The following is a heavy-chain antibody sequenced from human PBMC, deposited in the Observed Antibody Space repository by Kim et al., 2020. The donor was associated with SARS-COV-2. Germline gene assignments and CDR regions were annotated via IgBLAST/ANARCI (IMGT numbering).Heavy chain of an antibody. CDR1: GYTFTGYY. D-gene: IGHD6-13*01. Sequence: ASVKVSCKASGYTFTGYYMHWVRQAPGQGLEWMGWINPNSGGTNYAQKFQGWVTMTRDTSISTAYMELSRLRSDDTAVYYCARVAAAGDYYYGMDVWGQGTTVTVSS. CDR2: INPNSGGT. J-gene: IGHJ6*02. CDR3: ARVAAAGDYYYGMDV. V-gene: IGHV1-2*04.